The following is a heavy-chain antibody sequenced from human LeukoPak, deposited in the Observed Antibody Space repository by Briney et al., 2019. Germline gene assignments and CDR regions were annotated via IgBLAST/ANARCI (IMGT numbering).Heavy chain of an antibody. V-gene: IGHV4-39*02. J-gene: IGHJ4*02. CDR2: VYYGRSP. CDR3: ARSSGTGTFSY. D-gene: IGHD6-25*01. Sequence: PSETLSLTCTVSGDAISRSTYYWAWIRQPPGKGLEWIGSVYYGRSPYFNPSLESRATISVDTSKNHFSLKMSSVTAADTAVYYCARSSGTGTFSYWGQGTLVTVSS. CDR1: GDAISRSTYY.